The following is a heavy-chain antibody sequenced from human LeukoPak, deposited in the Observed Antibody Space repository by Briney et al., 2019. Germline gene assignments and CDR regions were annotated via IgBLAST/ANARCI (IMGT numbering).Heavy chain of an antibody. CDR2: ISGGGSIE. J-gene: IGHJ4*02. CDR1: GFTFSSFA. V-gene: IGHV3-30-3*01. D-gene: IGHD2-8*01. CDR3: ARDPVSGVPDYFDY. Sequence: GGSQRLPCAASGFTFSSFAMHWVRQAPGKGLEWVAVISGGGSIEVYADSVQGRFTISRDNSKNTLHLQMNSLRDEDTAVYYCARDPVSGVPDYFDYWGQGPLVTVSS.